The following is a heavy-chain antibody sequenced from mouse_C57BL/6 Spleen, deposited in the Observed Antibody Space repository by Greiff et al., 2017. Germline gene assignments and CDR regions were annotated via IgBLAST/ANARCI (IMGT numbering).Heavy chain of an antibody. Sequence: QVQLQQSGPELVKPGASVKISCKASGYAFSSSWMNWVKQRPGKGLEWIGRLYPGDGDTNYNGKFKGKATLTADKSSSTAYMQLSSLTSEDSAVYFCARDDYDDAMDYWGQGTSVTVSS. CDR3: ARDDYDDAMDY. D-gene: IGHD2-4*01. J-gene: IGHJ4*01. CDR2: LYPGDGDT. V-gene: IGHV1-82*01. CDR1: GYAFSSSW.